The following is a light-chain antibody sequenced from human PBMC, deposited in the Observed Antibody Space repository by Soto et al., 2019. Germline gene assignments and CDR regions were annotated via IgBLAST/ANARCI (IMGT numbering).Light chain of an antibody. J-gene: IGKJ1*01. CDR1: LSVSSN. CDR2: GAF. V-gene: IGKV3-15*01. CDR3: QQYNKWPRT. Sequence: EIVMTQSPDTLSVSPGERATLSCRASLSVSSNLAWYQQKPGQAPRLLIYGAFIRATGIPARFGGSGSGTEFTLAIRSLQSEDFAVYYCQQYNKWPRTFGQGTKVDIK.